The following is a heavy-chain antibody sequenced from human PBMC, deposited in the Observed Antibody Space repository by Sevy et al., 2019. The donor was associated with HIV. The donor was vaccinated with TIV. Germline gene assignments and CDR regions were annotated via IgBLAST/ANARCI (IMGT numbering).Heavy chain of an antibody. CDR2: IWYDGRTK. D-gene: IGHD1-1*01. J-gene: IGHJ5*01. V-gene: IGHV3-33*01. Sequence: GGSLRLSCSASGFTFRSFSMHWVRQAPGKGLEWVAAIWYDGRTKQYADSVKGRFTISRDNSKSMLNLEMNSLRAEDTALYFCARDSARVIVPTAGFDSWGQRTVVIVSS. CDR1: GFTFRSFS. CDR3: ARDSARVIVPTAGFDS.